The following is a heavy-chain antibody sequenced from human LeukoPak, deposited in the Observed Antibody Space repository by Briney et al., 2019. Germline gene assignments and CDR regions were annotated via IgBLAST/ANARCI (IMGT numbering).Heavy chain of an antibody. J-gene: IGHJ3*02. D-gene: IGHD3-22*01. V-gene: IGHV3-66*02. CDR2: IYSGGST. Sequence: PGGSLRLSCAASGFTVSSNYMSWVRQAPGKGLEWVSVIYSGGSTYYADFVKGRFTISRDNSKNTLYLQMNSLRAEDTAVYYCARDYYDDAFDIWGQGTMVTVSS. CDR3: ARDYYDDAFDI. CDR1: GFTVSSNY.